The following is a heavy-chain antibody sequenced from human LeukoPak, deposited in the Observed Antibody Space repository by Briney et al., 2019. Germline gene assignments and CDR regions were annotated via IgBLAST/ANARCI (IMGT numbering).Heavy chain of an antibody. Sequence: GGSVRLSCAAYGFTFSNAWMSSVSQAPGDGREWVGRIKSKTDSGTTDYAAPVKGRFTISRDDSKNTLYLQMNSLKTEDTAVYYCTTGGYYDSRPFDYWGQGTLVTVSS. CDR1: GFTFSNAW. CDR3: TTGGYYDSRPFDY. V-gene: IGHV3-15*01. CDR2: IKSKTDSGTT. D-gene: IGHD3-22*01. J-gene: IGHJ4*02.